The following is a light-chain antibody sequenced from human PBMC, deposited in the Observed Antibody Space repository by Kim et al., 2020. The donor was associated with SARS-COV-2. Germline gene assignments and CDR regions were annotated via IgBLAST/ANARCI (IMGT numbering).Light chain of an antibody. CDR1: NIQTKN. CDR2: KDS. J-gene: IGLJ3*02. V-gene: IGLV3-9*01. CDR3: QVWDSGTWV. Sequence: SYELTQPLSVSVALGQTARLTCGGNNIQTKNVHWYRQKPGQAPVLVMYKDSKRPSGIPERFSGSNSGNTATLTITRAQAGDEADYYCQVWDSGTWVFGGGTQLIVL.